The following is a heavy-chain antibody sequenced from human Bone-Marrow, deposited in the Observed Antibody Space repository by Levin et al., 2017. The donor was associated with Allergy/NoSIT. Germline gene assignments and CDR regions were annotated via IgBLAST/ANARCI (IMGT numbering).Heavy chain of an antibody. D-gene: IGHD4-23*01. CDR1: GGSISSYY. V-gene: IGHV4-59*01. CDR3: ARGGHRWSPSHFDY. J-gene: IGHJ4*02. CDR2: IYYSGST. Sequence: SQTLSLTCTVSGGSISSYYWSWIRQPPGKGLEWIGYIYYSGSTNYNPSLKSRVTISVDTSKNQFSLKLSSVTAADTAVYYCARGGHRWSPSHFDYWGQGTLVTVSS.